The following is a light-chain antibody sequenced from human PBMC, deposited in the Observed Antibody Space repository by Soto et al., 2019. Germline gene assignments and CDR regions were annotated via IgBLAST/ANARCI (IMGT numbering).Light chain of an antibody. V-gene: IGKV1-39*01. J-gene: IGKJ1*01. CDR2: GTS. CDR3: LQDYNYPRT. Sequence: DIQMTQSPSSLSASVGDRVTITCRASQSISTYLNWYQQTPGKAPKLLIYGTSTLQSGVPSRFSGSGSGTDFTLTISSLQPEDFATYYCLQDYNYPRTFGQGTKVEIK. CDR1: QSISTY.